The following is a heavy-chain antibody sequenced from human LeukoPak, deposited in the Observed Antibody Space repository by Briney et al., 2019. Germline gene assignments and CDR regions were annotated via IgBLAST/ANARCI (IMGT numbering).Heavy chain of an antibody. D-gene: IGHD3-22*01. CDR3: ARDQGVVVHGKYHYYGMDV. Sequence: ASVKVSCKASGYTFTSYDISWVRQATGQGLEWMGWMSPNSGNTGYAQKFQGRVIMTRNTSISTAYMELSSLRSEDTAVYYCARDQGVVVHGKYHYYGMDVWGQGTTVTVSS. CDR1: GYTFTSYD. V-gene: IGHV1-8*01. CDR2: MSPNSGNT. J-gene: IGHJ6*02.